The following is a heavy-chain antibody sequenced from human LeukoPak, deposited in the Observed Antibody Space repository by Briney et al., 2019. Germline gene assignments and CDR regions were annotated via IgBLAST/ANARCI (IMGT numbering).Heavy chain of an antibody. CDR3: ARAPVAAHAFDI. Sequence: GGSLRLSCAASGFTVSSNYMSWVRQAPGKGLEWVSVIYSGGSTYYADSVKGRFTISRDNSKNTLYLQMNSLRAGDTAVYYCARAPVAAHAFDIWGQGTMVTVSS. CDR2: IYSGGST. J-gene: IGHJ3*02. V-gene: IGHV3-66*01. D-gene: IGHD6-6*01. CDR1: GFTVSSNY.